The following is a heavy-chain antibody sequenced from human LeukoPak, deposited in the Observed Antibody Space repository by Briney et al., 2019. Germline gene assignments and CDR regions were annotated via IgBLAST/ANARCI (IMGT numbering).Heavy chain of an antibody. Sequence: PGGSLRPSCAASGFTVSSYAMGWDRQPPGKGLEWVSAITGSGGSTNYAASVKGRFTIPRDNSKNTLYLQMNRLRAEDTAVYYCAKPLAYCGGDCYLRWFDPWGQGTLVTVSS. CDR3: AKPLAYCGGDCYLRWFDP. CDR2: ITGSGGST. CDR1: GFTVSSYA. V-gene: IGHV3-23*01. J-gene: IGHJ5*02. D-gene: IGHD2-21*02.